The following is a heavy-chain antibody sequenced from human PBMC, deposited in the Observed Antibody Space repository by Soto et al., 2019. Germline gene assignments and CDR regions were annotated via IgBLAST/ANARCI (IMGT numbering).Heavy chain of an antibody. D-gene: IGHD1-26*01. CDR3: ASRPLYSGSYQSGDY. Sequence: QVQLQQWGAGLLKPSETLSLTCAVYGGSFSGYYWSWIRQPPGKGLEWIGEIKHSGSTNYNPSLKSPVTISVDTSKNQFSRKLSSVTAADTAVYYCASRPLYSGSYQSGDYWGQGTLVTVSS. J-gene: IGHJ4*02. V-gene: IGHV4-34*01. CDR1: GGSFSGYY. CDR2: IKHSGST.